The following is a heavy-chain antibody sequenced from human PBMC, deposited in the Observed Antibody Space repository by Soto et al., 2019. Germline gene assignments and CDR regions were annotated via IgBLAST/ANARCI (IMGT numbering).Heavy chain of an antibody. CDR2: FDPEDGET. Sequence: VASVKVSCKVSGYTLTELSMHWVRQAPGKGLEWMGGFDPEDGETIYAQKFQGRVTMTEDTSTDTAYMELSSLRSEDTAVYYCATDRIGGYSRYVRAFDIWGQGTMVTVSS. CDR1: GYTLTELS. CDR3: ATDRIGGYSRYVRAFDI. V-gene: IGHV1-24*01. D-gene: IGHD5-12*01. J-gene: IGHJ3*02.